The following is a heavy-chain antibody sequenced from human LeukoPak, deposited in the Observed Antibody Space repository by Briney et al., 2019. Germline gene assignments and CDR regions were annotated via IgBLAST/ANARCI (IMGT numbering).Heavy chain of an antibody. J-gene: IGHJ4*02. CDR2: INPSGGST. V-gene: IGHV1-46*01. CDR3: ALISEPDYGATGTTRMD. Sequence: GASVKVSCKASGYTFTSYYMHWVRQAPGQGLEWMGIINPSGGSTSYAQKFQGRVTMTRDMSTSTVHMELSSLRSEDTAVYYCALISEPDYGATGTTRMDWGQGTLVTVSS. CDR1: GYTFTSYY. D-gene: IGHD4-17*01.